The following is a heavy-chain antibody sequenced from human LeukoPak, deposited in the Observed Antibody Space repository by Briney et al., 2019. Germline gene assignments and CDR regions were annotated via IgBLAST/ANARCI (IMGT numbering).Heavy chain of an antibody. CDR2: LYHTGNT. D-gene: IGHD3-10*01. CDR1: GYSISSGYY. Sequence: SETLSLTCTVSGYSISSGYYWGWIRQPPGKGLEWIGSLYHTGNTCYNPSLKSRVTISLDTSKNQFSLKLSSVTAADTAVYYCAREGSVTMVRGVTLYDFDYWGQGTLVTVSS. V-gene: IGHV4-38-2*02. CDR3: AREGSVTMVRGVTLYDFDY. J-gene: IGHJ4*02.